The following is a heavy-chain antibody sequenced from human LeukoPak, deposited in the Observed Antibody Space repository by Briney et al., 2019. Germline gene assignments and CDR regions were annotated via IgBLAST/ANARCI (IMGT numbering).Heavy chain of an antibody. CDR1: GYTFTGYY. CDR2: INPNSGGT. V-gene: IGHV1-2*04. CDR3: ARAGISPTSITIFGVVTQQYYYYYGMDV. D-gene: IGHD3-3*01. Sequence: ASVKVSCKASGYTFTGYYMHWVRQAPAQGLEWMGWINPNSGGTNYAQKFQGWVTMTRDTSISTAYMELSRLRSDDTAVYYCARAGISPTSITIFGVVTQQYYYYYGMDVWGQGTTVTVSS. J-gene: IGHJ6*02.